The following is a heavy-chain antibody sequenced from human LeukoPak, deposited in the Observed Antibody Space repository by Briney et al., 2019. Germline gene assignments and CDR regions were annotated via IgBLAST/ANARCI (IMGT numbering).Heavy chain of an antibody. D-gene: IGHD3-16*01. Sequence: SETLSLTCTVSGGSISSSSYYWDWIRQPPGKGLEWIGSIYYSGSTYYNPSLKSRVTISVDTSKNQFSLKLSSVTAADTAVYYCARLRLLLHPHHAIVYYYYMDVWGKGTTVTISS. CDR1: GGSISSSSYY. CDR2: IYYSGST. CDR3: ARLRLLLHPHHAIVYYYYMDV. V-gene: IGHV4-39*07. J-gene: IGHJ6*03.